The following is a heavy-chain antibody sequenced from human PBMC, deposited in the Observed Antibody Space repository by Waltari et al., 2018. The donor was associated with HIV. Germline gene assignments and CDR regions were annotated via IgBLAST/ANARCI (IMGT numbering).Heavy chain of an antibody. CDR2: ISYDGSDR. CDR3: ARGGGSGYLNYSFDY. V-gene: IGHV3-30*19. D-gene: IGHD3-22*01. J-gene: IGHJ4*02. Sequence: GMHWVRQAPGKGLEWVALISYDGSDRYYADSVKGRFTMSRDNSKNTLYLEMNSLRPEDTAEYFCARGGGSGYLNYSFDYWGQGTLVIVSS.